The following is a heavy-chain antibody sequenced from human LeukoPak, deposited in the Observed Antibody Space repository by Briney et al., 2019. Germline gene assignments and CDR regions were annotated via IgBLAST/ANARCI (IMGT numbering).Heavy chain of an antibody. D-gene: IGHD6-6*01. J-gene: IGHJ4*02. Sequence: GGSLRLSCEASGFIFRSYSMNWVRQAPGKGLEWISCISADRTYIHYADSVKGRFTISRDNDKNPLSLQMDSLRAEDTAVYYCAKGTYTSSPRDSWGQGTLVTVSS. CDR2: ISADRTYI. CDR3: AKGTYTSSPRDS. CDR1: GFIFRSYS. V-gene: IGHV3-21*04.